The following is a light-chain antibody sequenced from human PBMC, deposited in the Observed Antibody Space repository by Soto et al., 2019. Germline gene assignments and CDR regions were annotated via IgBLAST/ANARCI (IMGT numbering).Light chain of an antibody. CDR1: SSDVGGYNY. Sequence: QSVLTQPASVSGSPGQSITISCTGTSSDVGGYNYVSWYQQHPGKGPKLLIFEVSNRPSGISTRFSGSKSGNTASLTISGLQAEVEADYYCSSYTISSAQEVVFGGGTKLTVL. CDR3: SSYTISSAQEVV. V-gene: IGLV2-14*01. J-gene: IGLJ2*01. CDR2: EVS.